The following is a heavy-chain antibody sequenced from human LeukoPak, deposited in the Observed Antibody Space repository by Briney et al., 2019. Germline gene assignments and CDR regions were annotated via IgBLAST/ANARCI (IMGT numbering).Heavy chain of an antibody. J-gene: IGHJ4*02. CDR3: AKVEQWPVLRGRYFDY. D-gene: IGHD6-19*01. V-gene: IGHV3-23*01. Sequence: GGSLRLSCAASGFTFSSYAMSWVRQAPGKGLEWVSAISGSGGSTYYADSVKGRFTISRDNSKNTLYLQMNSLRAEDTAVYYCAKVEQWPVLRGRYFDYWGQGTLVTVSS. CDR2: ISGSGGST. CDR1: GFTFSSYA.